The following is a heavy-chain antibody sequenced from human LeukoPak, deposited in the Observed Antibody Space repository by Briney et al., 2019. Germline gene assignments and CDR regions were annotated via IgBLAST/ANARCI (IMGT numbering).Heavy chain of an antibody. CDR1: GGSISSYY. D-gene: IGHD2-2*01. CDR3: ARSLGYCSSTSCPNWFDP. CDR2: IYYSGST. V-gene: IGHV4-59*01. J-gene: IGHJ5*02. Sequence: ASETLSLTCTVSGGSISSYYWSWIRQPPGKGLEWVGYIYYSGSTNYNPSLKSRVTISVDTSKHQFSLKLSSVTAADTAVYYCARSLGYCSSTSCPNWFDPWGQGTLVTVSS.